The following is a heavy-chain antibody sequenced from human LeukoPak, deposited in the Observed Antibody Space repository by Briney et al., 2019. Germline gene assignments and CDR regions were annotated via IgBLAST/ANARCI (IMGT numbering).Heavy chain of an antibody. J-gene: IGHJ4*02. V-gene: IGHV3-11*04. CDR1: GFTFSDYY. Sequence: KPGGSLRLSCAASGFTFSDYYMSWIRQAPGKGLEWVSYISSSGSTIYYADSVKGRFTISRDNAKNSLYLQMNSLRAEDTAVYYCARVPGCLYSSGWTFDYWAREPWSPSPQ. CDR2: ISSSGSTI. CDR3: ARVPGCLYSSGWTFDY. D-gene: IGHD6-19*01.